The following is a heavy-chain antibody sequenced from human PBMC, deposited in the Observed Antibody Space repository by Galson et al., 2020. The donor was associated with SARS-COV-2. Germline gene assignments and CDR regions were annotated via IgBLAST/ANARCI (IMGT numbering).Heavy chain of an antibody. V-gene: IGHV3-33*01. CDR2: IWYDGSNK. D-gene: IGHD1-26*01. Sequence: GGSLRLSCAASGFTFSSYGMHWVRQAPGQGLEWVAVIWYDGSNKYYADSVKGRFTISRDNSKNTLYLQMNSLRAEDTAVYYCAREGIVGATTGMDVWCQGTTVTVSS. CDR3: AREGIVGATTGMDV. J-gene: IGHJ6*02. CDR1: GFTFSSYG.